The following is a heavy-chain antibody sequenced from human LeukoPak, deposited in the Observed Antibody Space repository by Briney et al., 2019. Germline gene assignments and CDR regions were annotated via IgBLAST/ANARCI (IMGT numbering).Heavy chain of an antibody. Sequence: SETLSLTCTVSGGSISSYYWSWIRQPPGKGLEWIGYIYYSGSTNYNPSLKSRVTISVDTSKNQFSLKLSSVTAADTAVYCCACRTHYYYGMDVWGQGTTVTVSS. CDR3: ACRTHYYYGMDV. CDR1: GGSISSYY. CDR2: IYYSGST. J-gene: IGHJ6*02. V-gene: IGHV4-59*01. D-gene: IGHD1-7*01.